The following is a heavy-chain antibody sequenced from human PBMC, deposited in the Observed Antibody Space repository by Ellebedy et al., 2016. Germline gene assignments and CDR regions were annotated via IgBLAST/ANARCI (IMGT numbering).Heavy chain of an antibody. Sequence: GESLKISXAASGFTFSSYAMSWVRQAPGKGLEWVSAISGSGGSTYYADSVKGRFTISRDNSKNTLYLQMNSLKAEDTAVYYCAKSPPKPLEYCSSTSCWGYYYYYYMDVWGKGTTVTVSS. CDR2: ISGSGGST. CDR3: AKSPPKPLEYCSSTSCWGYYYYYYMDV. V-gene: IGHV3-23*01. D-gene: IGHD2-2*01. CDR1: GFTFSSYA. J-gene: IGHJ6*03.